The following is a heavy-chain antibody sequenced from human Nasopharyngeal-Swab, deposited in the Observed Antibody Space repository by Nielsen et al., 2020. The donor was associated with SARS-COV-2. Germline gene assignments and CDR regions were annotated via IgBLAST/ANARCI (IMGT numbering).Heavy chain of an antibody. CDR1: GGTFNSYA. CDR3: ARESGSSQYSAYYMDV. V-gene: IGHV1-69*06. Sequence: SVKVSCKPPGGTFNSYAFSWVRQAPGQGLEWMGRIIPVFGTTNYAQDFQGRVTITADKSTATAYMQLSSLRSEDTAVYYCARESGSSQYSAYYMDVWGKGTAVTVSS. J-gene: IGHJ6*03. CDR2: IIPVFGTT. D-gene: IGHD2-15*01.